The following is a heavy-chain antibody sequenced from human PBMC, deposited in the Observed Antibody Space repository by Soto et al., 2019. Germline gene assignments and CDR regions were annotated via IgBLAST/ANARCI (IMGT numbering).Heavy chain of an antibody. Sequence: PGESLKISCKGSGYSFTSYWIGWVRQMPGKGLEWMGIIYPGDSDIRYSPSFQGQVTISADKSISTAYLQWSSLKASDTAMYYCARPGSYYYDSSGYWVGAFDIWGQGTMVTVSS. CDR1: GYSFTSYW. D-gene: IGHD3-22*01. CDR2: IYPGDSDI. CDR3: ARPGSYYYDSSGYWVGAFDI. V-gene: IGHV5-51*01. J-gene: IGHJ3*02.